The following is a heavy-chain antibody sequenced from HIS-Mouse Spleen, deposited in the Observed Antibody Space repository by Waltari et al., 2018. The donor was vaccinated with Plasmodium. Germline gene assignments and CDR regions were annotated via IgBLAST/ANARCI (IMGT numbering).Heavy chain of an antibody. CDR3: ARDYDAGGYYFDY. J-gene: IGHJ4*02. V-gene: IGHV1-2*02. CDR1: GYPFPGYY. D-gene: IGHD3-3*01. CDR2: INPNSGGT. Sequence: QVQLVQSGTEVKKPGASVKVSCKASGYPFPGYYMHWVRQAPGQGIEWMGWINPNSGGTNYAQKFQGRVTMTRDTSISTAYMELSRLRSDDTAVYYCARDYDAGGYYFDYWGQGTLVTVSS.